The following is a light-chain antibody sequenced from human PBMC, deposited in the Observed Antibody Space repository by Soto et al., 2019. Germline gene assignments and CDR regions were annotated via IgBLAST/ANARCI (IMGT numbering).Light chain of an antibody. CDR1: SSNIGSNT. CDR2: SNN. J-gene: IGLJ2*01. Sequence: QAVVTQSPSASGTPGQRVTISCSGSSSNIGSNTVNWYQQLPGTAPKLLIYSNNQRPSGVPDRFSGSKSGTSASLAISGLQSEGEADYYCAAWDDSLNGPVFGGGTKLTVL. V-gene: IGLV1-44*01. CDR3: AAWDDSLNGPV.